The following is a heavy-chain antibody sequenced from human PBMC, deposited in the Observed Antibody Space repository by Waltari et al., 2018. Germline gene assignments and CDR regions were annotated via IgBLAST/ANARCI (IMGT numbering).Heavy chain of an antibody. J-gene: IGHJ6*02. CDR1: GYTFTGYY. D-gene: IGHD2-2*02. CDR2: INPNSGGT. V-gene: IGHV1-2*02. CDR3: ARDMCVVGTSCYTGGMDV. Sequence: QVQLVQSGAEVKKPGASVKVSCKASGYTFTGYYMHWVRQAPGQGLEWMGWINPNSGGTNYAQKFQGRVTMTRDTSISTAYMELSRLRSDDTAVYYCARDMCVVGTSCYTGGMDVWGQGTTVTVSS.